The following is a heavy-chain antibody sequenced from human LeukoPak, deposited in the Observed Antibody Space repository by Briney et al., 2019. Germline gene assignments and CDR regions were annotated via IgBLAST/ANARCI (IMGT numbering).Heavy chain of an antibody. Sequence: PGGSLRLSCAASGFTFSSYWMHRVRQAPGKGLVWVSGINSDGSTTNYADSVKGRFTISRDNARNTLYLQMNSLGAEDTAVYYCANYNGDYLDYWGQGTLVAVSS. CDR3: ANYNGDYLDY. CDR1: GFTFSSYW. CDR2: INSDGSTT. D-gene: IGHD5-24*01. J-gene: IGHJ4*02. V-gene: IGHV3-74*01.